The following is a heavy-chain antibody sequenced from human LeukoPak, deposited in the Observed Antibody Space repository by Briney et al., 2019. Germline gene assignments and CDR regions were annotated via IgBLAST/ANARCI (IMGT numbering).Heavy chain of an antibody. D-gene: IGHD3-10*01. CDR1: GGSISSSSSY. Sequence: SETLSLTCTVSGGSISSSSSYWGWIRQPPGKGLEWIGSIYYSGSTYYNPSLKSRVTISVDTSKNQFSLKLSSVTAADTAVYYCASRPRYYYGSGSYSPKYFDYWGQGTLVTVSS. J-gene: IGHJ4*02. CDR3: ASRPRYYYGSGSYSPKYFDY. V-gene: IGHV4-39*07. CDR2: IYYSGST.